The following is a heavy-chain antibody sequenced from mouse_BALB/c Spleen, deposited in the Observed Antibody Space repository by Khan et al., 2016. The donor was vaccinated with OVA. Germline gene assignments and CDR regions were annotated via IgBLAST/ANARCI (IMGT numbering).Heavy chain of an antibody. Sequence: VQLQESGAELARPGASVKLSCKASGYTFTDYYINWVKQRTGQGLEWIGEIYPGSGYTYYNEKFKDKATLTADKSSTTAYMQLSSLTSEDSAVYFCSRRNYFGYTCAYWGQGTLVTGSA. V-gene: IGHV1-77*01. D-gene: IGHD1-2*01. J-gene: IGHJ3*01. CDR2: IYPGSGYT. CDR3: SRRNYFGYTCAY. CDR1: GYTFTDYY.